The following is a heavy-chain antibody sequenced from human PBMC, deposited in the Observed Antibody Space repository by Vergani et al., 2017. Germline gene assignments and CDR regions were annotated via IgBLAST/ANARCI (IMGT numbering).Heavy chain of an antibody. CDR3: AKDGDGYNYEDFDY. CDR2: ISGSGGST. CDR1: GFTFSSYA. D-gene: IGHD5-24*01. J-gene: IGHJ4*02. Sequence: EVQLLESGGGLVQPGGSLRLSCAASGFTFSSYAMRWVRQAPGKGLEWVSAISGSGGSTYYADSVKGRFTISRDNSKNTLYLKMNSLRADDTAVYYWAKDGDGYNYEDFDYWGQGTLVTVSS. V-gene: IGHV3-23*01.